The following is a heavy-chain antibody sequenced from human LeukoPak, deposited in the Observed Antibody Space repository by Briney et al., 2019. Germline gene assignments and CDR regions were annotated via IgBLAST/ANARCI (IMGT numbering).Heavy chain of an antibody. V-gene: IGHV3-48*03. CDR3: SKKVSGYSGPGQGDY. CDR2: ISNSGSTI. CDR1: GFTCSSYE. D-gene: IGHD5-12*01. Sequence: GGSLRRSCAASGFTCSSYEMNWVRQAPGKGLEGGSYISNSGSTIYYADSVKGRFTISRAKAKNSLYLRMNILRAEDTSVYYFSKKVSGYSGPGQGDYWGQGTLVTVSS. J-gene: IGHJ4*02.